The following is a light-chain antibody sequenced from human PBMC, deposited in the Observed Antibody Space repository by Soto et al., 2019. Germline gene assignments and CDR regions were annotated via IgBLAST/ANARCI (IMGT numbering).Light chain of an antibody. CDR2: NDN. Sequence: QSVLTQPPSASETPGQRVTISCSGSSSNIGSYPVNWYQQLPGTAPKLLIYNDNQRPSGVPDRFSGSKSGTSASLAIRGLQSEDEADYYCASWDGTLNGPVFGGGTQLTVL. CDR3: ASWDGTLNGPV. J-gene: IGLJ7*01. CDR1: SSNIGSYP. V-gene: IGLV1-44*01.